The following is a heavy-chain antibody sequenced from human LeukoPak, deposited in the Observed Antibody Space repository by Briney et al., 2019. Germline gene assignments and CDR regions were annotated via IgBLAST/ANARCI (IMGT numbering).Heavy chain of an antibody. V-gene: IGHV3-23*01. Sequence: GGSLRLSCAASGFTVSGNDMSWVRQVPGKGLEWVSATSGSDDGTYHADSVRGRFTIYRDNFRNTLYLQMNRLRVEDAALYYCARAPVTSCRGAFCYPFDLWGQGVLVTVSS. D-gene: IGHD2-21*01. CDR3: ARAPVTSCRGAFCYPFDL. CDR1: GFTVSGND. CDR2: TSGSDDGT. J-gene: IGHJ4*02.